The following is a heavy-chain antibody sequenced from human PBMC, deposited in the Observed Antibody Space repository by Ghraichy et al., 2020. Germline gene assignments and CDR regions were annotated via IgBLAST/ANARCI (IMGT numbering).Heavy chain of an antibody. CDR2: INPNSGGT. Sequence: ASVKVSCKASGYTFTGYYMHWVRQAPGQGLEWMGRINPNSGGTNYAQKFQGRVTMTRDTSISTAYMELSRLRSDDTAVYYCARDVFEYGDYDPYYYMDVWGKGTTVTVSS. V-gene: IGHV1-2*06. D-gene: IGHD4-17*01. CDR1: GYTFTGYY. J-gene: IGHJ6*03. CDR3: ARDVFEYGDYDPYYYMDV.